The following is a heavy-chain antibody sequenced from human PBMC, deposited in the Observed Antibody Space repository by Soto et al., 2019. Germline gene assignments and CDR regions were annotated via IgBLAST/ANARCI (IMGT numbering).Heavy chain of an antibody. J-gene: IGHJ4*02. CDR3: ATRTRLDYYDRSGPVDY. Sequence: QVQLVQSGAEVKKPGSSVKLSCRTSGGTFTSYAVSWVRQAPGQGLEWMGEITPIFGTANSAQKFQGRVTITADESTSTAYKEVNSLRSEDTAVYYCATRTRLDYYDRSGPVDYWGQGTLVTVSS. D-gene: IGHD3-22*01. V-gene: IGHV1-69*01. CDR1: GGTFTSYA. CDR2: ITPIFGTA.